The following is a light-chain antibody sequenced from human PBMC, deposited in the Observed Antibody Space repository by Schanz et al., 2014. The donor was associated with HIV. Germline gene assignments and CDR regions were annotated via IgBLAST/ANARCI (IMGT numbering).Light chain of an antibody. CDR1: QSISGW. V-gene: IGKV1-5*03. CDR2: KAS. J-gene: IGKJ2*01. CDR3: QQSYSTPYT. Sequence: DIQMTQSPSTLSASVGDRVSLICRSSQSISGWLAWYQQKPGKAPKLLIYKASSLDSGVPSRFSGSGSGTDFTLTISSLQPEDFATYYCQQSYSTPYTFGQGTKLEIK.